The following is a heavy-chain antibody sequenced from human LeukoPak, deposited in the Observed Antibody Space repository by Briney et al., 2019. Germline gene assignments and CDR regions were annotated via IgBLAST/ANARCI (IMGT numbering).Heavy chain of an antibody. CDR3: ARGLGLVSSSGWLDP. CDR2: INHSGST. D-gene: IGHD6-6*01. CDR1: GGSFSGYY. J-gene: IGHJ5*02. V-gene: IGHV4-34*01. Sequence: PSETLSLTCAVYGGSFSGYYWSWIRQPPGKGLEWIGEINHSGSTNYNPSLKSRVTISVDTSKNQFSLKLSSVTAADTAVYYCARGLGLVSSSGWLDPWGQGTLVTVSS.